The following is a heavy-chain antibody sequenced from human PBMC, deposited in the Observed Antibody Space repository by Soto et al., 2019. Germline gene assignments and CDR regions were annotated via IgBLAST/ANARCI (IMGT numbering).Heavy chain of an antibody. V-gene: IGHV4-61*01. CDR2: IYYSGST. D-gene: IGHD5-12*01. Sequence: SETLSLTCTVSGGSVSSGSYYWSWIRQPPGKGLEWIGYIYYSGSTNYNPSLKSRVTISVDTSKNQFSLKLSSVTAADTAVYYCASGYGYYYYGMDVWGQGTTVTVSS. CDR3: ASGYGYYYYGMDV. CDR1: GGSVSSGSYY. J-gene: IGHJ6*02.